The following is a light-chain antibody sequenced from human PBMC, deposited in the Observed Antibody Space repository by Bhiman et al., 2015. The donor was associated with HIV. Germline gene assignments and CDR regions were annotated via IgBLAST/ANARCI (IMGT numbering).Light chain of an antibody. CDR1: TSDVGGYNY. Sequence: QSALTQPASVSGSPGQSITISCTGTTSDVGGYNYVSWYQQHPGKGPKLMIYDVSNRPSGVPNRFSGSKSDTTASLTISGLQAEDEADYYCCSYAGSSPHYVFGSGTKVTVL. CDR3: CSYAGSSPHYV. J-gene: IGLJ1*01. V-gene: IGLV2-14*03. CDR2: DVS.